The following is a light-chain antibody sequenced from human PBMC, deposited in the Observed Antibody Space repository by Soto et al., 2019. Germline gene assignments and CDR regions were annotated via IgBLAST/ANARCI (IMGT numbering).Light chain of an antibody. Sequence: EIVLTQSPGTLSLPPGKRATLSCRASQSFTTRYLAWYRQKPGQAPRLLIYGASNRATGIPDRFSGSGSGTDFTLTISRLEPDDFAVYYCQQYSSSPPTFGGGTKVEIK. V-gene: IGKV3-20*01. J-gene: IGKJ4*01. CDR3: QQYSSSPPT. CDR2: GAS. CDR1: QSFTTRY.